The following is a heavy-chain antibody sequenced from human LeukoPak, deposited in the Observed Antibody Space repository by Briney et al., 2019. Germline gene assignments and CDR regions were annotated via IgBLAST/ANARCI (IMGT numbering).Heavy chain of an antibody. CDR3: ARDRYNWNHGGTDAFDI. CDR2: IIPIFGTA. Sequence: ASVKVSCKASGGTFSSYAISWVRQAPGQGLEWMGGIIPIFGTANYAQKFQGRVTITADKSTSTAYMELSSLRSEDTAVYYCARDRYNWNHGGTDAFDIWGQGTMVTVSS. CDR1: GGTFSSYA. J-gene: IGHJ3*02. V-gene: IGHV1-69*06. D-gene: IGHD1-14*01.